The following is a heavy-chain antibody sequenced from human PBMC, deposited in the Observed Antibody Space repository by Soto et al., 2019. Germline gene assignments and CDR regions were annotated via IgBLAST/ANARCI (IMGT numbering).Heavy chain of an antibody. V-gene: IGHV3-30-3*01. J-gene: IGHJ4*02. Sequence: GGSLRLSCAASGFTFSSYAMHWVRQAPGKGLEWVAVISYDGSNKYYADSVKGRFTISRDNSKNTLYLQMNSLRAEDTAVYYCARVSEIDVGGSYQSHGFDYWGQGTLVTVSS. CDR1: GFTFSSYA. CDR3: ARVSEIDVGGSYQSHGFDY. CDR2: ISYDGSNK. D-gene: IGHD1-26*01.